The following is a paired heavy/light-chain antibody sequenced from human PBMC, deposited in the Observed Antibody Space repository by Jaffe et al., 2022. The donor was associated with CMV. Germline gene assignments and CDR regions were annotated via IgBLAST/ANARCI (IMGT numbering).Heavy chain of an antibody. CDR2: ISGTGDRS. D-gene: IGHD2-21*02. Sequence: EVQLVESGGDLVPPGGSLRLSCAVSGLTIRNYAMIWVRQAPGKGLEWVSSISGTGDRSEYVDSVKGRFTISRENSKNTLYLQMGRLRAEDTAIYYCAKSDCESIDCKLIAFWGQGTLVTVSS. J-gene: IGHJ4*02. V-gene: IGHV3-23*04. CDR3: AKSDCESIDCKLIAF. CDR1: GLTIRNYA.
Light chain of an antibody. J-gene: IGKJ5*01. CDR1: QSVDKW. CDR2: QAS. V-gene: IGKV1-5*03. Sequence: DIQMTQSPSTLSASIGDRVTITCRASQSVDKWLAWYQQRPGKAPKLLIQQASILEDGVPSRFSGSGSETVFTLTVSSLQPDDAATYHCQHYNGYPLTFGQGTRLEIK. CDR3: QHYNGYPLT.